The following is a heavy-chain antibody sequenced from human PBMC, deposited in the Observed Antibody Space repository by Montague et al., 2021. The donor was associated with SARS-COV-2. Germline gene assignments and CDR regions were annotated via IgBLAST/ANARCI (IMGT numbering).Heavy chain of an antibody. CDR3: ARVFPRWLQFDPYFDY. CDR2: IYYSGST. J-gene: IGHJ4*02. D-gene: IGHD5-24*01. CDR1: GFTFSSYW. V-gene: IGHV4-59*01. Sequence: LRLSCSASGFTFSSYWMSWIRQPPGKGLEWIGYIYYSGSTNYNPSLKSRVTISVDTSKNQFSLKLSSVTAADTAVYYCARVFPRWLQFDPYFDYWGQGTLVTVSS.